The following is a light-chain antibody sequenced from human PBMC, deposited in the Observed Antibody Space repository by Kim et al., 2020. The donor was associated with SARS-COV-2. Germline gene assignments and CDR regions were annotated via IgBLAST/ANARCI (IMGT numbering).Light chain of an antibody. J-gene: IGLJ2*01. V-gene: IGLV3-19*01. CDR2: GKN. CDR1: SLRRYY. CDR3: NSRDSNDYVV. Sequence: VALGQTVRITCQGDSLRRYYATWYQQKPGQAPIPVIYGKNNRPSGIPDRFSGSSSGNTASLTITGTQAGDEADYYCNSRDSNDYVVFGGGTQLTVL.